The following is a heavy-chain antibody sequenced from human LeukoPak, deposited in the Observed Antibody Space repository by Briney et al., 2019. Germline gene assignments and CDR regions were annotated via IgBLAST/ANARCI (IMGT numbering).Heavy chain of an antibody. CDR2: INHSGST. CDR1: GGSFSGYY. J-gene: IGHJ5*02. V-gene: IGHV4-34*01. D-gene: IGHD3-10*01. CDR3: ASGVRGVIIMGNWFDP. Sequence: SETLSLTCAVYGGSFSGYYWSWIRQPPGKGLEWIGEINHSGSTNYNPSLKSRVTISVDTSKNQFSLKLSSVTAADPAVYYCASGVRGVIIMGNWFDPWGQGTLVTVSS.